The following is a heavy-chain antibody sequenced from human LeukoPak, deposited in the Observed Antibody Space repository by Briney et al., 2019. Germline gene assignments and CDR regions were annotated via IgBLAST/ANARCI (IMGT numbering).Heavy chain of an antibody. Sequence: ASVKVSCKASGYTFTSYYMHWVRQAPGQGLEWMGIINPSGGSTTYAQKFQGRVTMTRDTSTSTVYMELSSLRSEDTAVYYCARVQYYYGSGSYGFFDSWGQGTLVTVSS. CDR3: ARVQYYYGSGSYGFFDS. D-gene: IGHD3-10*01. V-gene: IGHV1-46*01. CDR2: INPSGGST. CDR1: GYTFTSYY. J-gene: IGHJ4*02.